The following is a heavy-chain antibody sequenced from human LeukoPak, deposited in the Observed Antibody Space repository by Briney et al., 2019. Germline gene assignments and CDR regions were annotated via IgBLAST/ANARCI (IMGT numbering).Heavy chain of an antibody. CDR2: ISGSGGST. V-gene: IGHV3-23*01. Sequence: GGSLRLSCAASGFTFSSYAMSWVRQAPGKGLEWVSAISGSGGSTYYADSVKGRFTISRDNSKNTLCLQMNSLRAEDTAVYYCAEVTMVRGYYFDYWGQGTLVTVSS. CDR3: AEVTMVRGYYFDY. J-gene: IGHJ4*02. CDR1: GFTFSSYA. D-gene: IGHD3-10*01.